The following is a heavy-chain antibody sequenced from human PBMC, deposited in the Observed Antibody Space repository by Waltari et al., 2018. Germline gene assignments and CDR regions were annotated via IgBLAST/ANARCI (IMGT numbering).Heavy chain of an antibody. D-gene: IGHD5-12*01. Sequence: QVQLQESGPGLVKPSETLSLTCTVSGGSISSYYWSWLRQPPGKGLEWIGYIYYSGSTNYNPSLKSRVTTSVDTSKNQFSLKLSSVTAADTAVYYCARLLRRVSPEGRGDIVATYDYWGQGTLVTVSS. CDR1: GGSISSYY. CDR3: ARLLRRVSPEGRGDIVATYDY. CDR2: IYYSGST. V-gene: IGHV4-59*01. J-gene: IGHJ4*02.